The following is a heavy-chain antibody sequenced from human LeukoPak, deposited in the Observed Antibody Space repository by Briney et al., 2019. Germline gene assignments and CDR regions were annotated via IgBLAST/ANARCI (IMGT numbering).Heavy chain of an antibody. CDR1: AGSISTYC. CDR2: ICTSGST. V-gene: IGHV4-4*07. Sequence: SQTLSLTCTVSAGSISTYCWRWIRQPDGNGLEWIGHICTSGSTNYNPSLKSRVTMSVDTSNNESSLKLNSVTAADTAVYYCARTYDSPGYYSPDYYYMDVWGKGTTVTIPS. CDR3: ARTYDSPGYYSPDYYYMDV. D-gene: IGHD3-22*01. J-gene: IGHJ6*03.